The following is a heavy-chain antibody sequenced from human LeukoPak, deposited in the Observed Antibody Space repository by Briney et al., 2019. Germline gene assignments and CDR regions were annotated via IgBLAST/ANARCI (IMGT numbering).Heavy chain of an antibody. CDR3: AKDGSGSYSSFLDY. Sequence: SGGSLRLSCAASGFTFSSYAMSWVRQAPGKGLEWVSAISGSGGSTYYADSVKGRFTISRDNSKNTLYLQMNSLRAEDTAVHYCAKDGSGSYSSFLDYWGQGTLVTVSS. J-gene: IGHJ4*02. CDR2: ISGSGGST. D-gene: IGHD1-26*01. CDR1: GFTFSSYA. V-gene: IGHV3-23*01.